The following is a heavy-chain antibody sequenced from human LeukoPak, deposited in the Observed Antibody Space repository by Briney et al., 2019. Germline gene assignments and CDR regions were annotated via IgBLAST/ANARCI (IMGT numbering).Heavy chain of an antibody. J-gene: IGHJ4*02. CDR1: GFTFSSYE. Sequence: GGSLRLSCAASGFTFSSYEMNWVRQAPGKGLEWVSYISSSGSTIYYADSVKGRFTISRDNAKNSLYLQMNSLRAEDTAVYYCAKRSTTVVTSTRGYFDYWGQGTLVTVSS. CDR2: ISSSGSTI. CDR3: AKRSTTVVTSTRGYFDY. D-gene: IGHD4-23*01. V-gene: IGHV3-48*03.